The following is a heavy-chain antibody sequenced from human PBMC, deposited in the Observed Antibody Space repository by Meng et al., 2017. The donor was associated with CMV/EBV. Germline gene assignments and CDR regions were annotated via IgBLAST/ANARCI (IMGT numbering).Heavy chain of an antibody. CDR1: YS. J-gene: IGHJ4*02. CDR2: INAGNGDT. CDR3: ARTRTYCASTSCYTGGYYFDY. D-gene: IGHD2-2*02. V-gene: IGHV1-3*01. Sequence: YSINWVRQAPGQRIEWMGWINAGNGDTKSSQKFQGRLTITRDSSASTVYMELSSVRFEDTAVYYCARTRTYCASTSCYTGGYYFDYWGQGTLVTVS.